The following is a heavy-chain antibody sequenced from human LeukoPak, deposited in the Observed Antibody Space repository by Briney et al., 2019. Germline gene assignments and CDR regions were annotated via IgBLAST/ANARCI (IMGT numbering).Heavy chain of an antibody. V-gene: IGHV3-21*01. CDR3: ATTYYDSSGYPFDY. CDR1: GFTFKNAW. Sequence: GGSLRLSCAASGFTFKNAWMSWVRQAPGKGLEWVSSISSSSSYIYYADSVKGRFTISRDNAKNSLYLQMNSLRAEDTAMYYCATTYYDSSGYPFDYWGQGTLVTVSS. D-gene: IGHD3-22*01. CDR2: ISSSSSYI. J-gene: IGHJ4*02.